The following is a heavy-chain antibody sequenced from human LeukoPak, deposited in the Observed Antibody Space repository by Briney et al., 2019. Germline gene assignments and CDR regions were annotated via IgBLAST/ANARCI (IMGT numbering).Heavy chain of an antibody. CDR2: INHSGST. Sequence: SETLSLTCAVYGGSFSGYYWSWIRQPPGKGLEWIGEINHSGSTNYNPSLKSRVTISVDTSKNQFSLKLSSVTAADTAVYYCAAARRGWFIDYWGQGTLSPSPQ. J-gene: IGHJ4*02. V-gene: IGHV4-34*01. CDR1: GGSFSGYY. D-gene: IGHD6-19*01. CDR3: AAARRGWFIDY.